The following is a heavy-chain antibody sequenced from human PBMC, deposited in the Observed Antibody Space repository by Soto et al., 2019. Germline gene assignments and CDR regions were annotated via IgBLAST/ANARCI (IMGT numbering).Heavy chain of an antibody. CDR2: IIPIFPTP. Sequence: QVQLVQSGAEVKKPGSSVKISCKASGGTFRTNAFSWVRQAPGQGLEWMGGIIPIFPTPDYAQKFQGRVTITADDSTTTTYMELSSLKSDDTAIYYCARDKDRQQLGGNYYYIMDVWGQGTTVTVSS. J-gene: IGHJ6*02. V-gene: IGHV1-69*12. CDR3: ARDKDRQQLGGNYYYIMDV. CDR1: GGTFRTNA. D-gene: IGHD3-3*02.